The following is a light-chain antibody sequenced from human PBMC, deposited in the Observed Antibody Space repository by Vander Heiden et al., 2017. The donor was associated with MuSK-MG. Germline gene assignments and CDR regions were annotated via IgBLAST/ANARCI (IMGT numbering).Light chain of an antibody. V-gene: IGKV1-39*01. J-gene: IGKJ2*01. CDR3: QRSYSDPFT. CDR2: EAS. Sequence: DIQMTQSPSSLSASVGDRVTITCRASQSSSNYLNWYQQKPGKAPKLLIYEASRLQSGVPSRCSDSGPVSDFTLTISRLKLEDFATYSCQRSYSDPFTFGPGTKVEIK. CDR1: QSSSNY.